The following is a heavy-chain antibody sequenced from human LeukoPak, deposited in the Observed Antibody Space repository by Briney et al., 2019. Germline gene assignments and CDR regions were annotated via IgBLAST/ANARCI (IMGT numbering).Heavy chain of an antibody. CDR2: ISGSGGNT. Sequence: GGSLRLSCAASGFTFSNYAMSWVRQAPGKGLEWVSSISGSGGNTFNADSVKGRFTISRDSSKNTVFLQMHSLRADDTAVYYCARDVSHRLFYDSSGYYILFDYWGQGTLVTVSS. V-gene: IGHV3-23*01. J-gene: IGHJ4*02. CDR3: ARDVSHRLFYDSSGYYILFDY. CDR1: GFTFSNYA. D-gene: IGHD3-22*01.